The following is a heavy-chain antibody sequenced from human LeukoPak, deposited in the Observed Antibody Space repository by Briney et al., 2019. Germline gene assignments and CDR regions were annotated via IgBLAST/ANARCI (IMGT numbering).Heavy chain of an antibody. D-gene: IGHD4-23*01. CDR2: ITSSSSYI. V-gene: IGHV3-21*01. J-gene: IGHJ6*03. CDR1: GFTFSSYT. CDR3: ARDGDTVLTRGYYYYMDV. Sequence: PGGSLRLSCAASGFTFSSYTMNWVRQAPGKGPEWVSSITSSSSYIYYADSVKGRFTISRDNARNSLYLQMNSLRAEDTALYYCARDGDTVLTRGYYYYMDVWGKGTTVTVSS.